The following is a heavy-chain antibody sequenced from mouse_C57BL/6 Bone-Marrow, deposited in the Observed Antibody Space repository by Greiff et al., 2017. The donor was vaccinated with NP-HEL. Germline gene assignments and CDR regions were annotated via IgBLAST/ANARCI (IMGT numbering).Heavy chain of an antibody. CDR1: GYTFTSYW. V-gene: IGHV1-72*01. D-gene: IGHD4-1*01. CDR2: IDPNSGGT. J-gene: IGHJ4*01. CDR3: ARGTGTRYYAMDY. Sequence: VQLQQPGAELVKPGASVKLSCKASGYTFTSYWLHWVKQRPGRGLEWIGRIDPNSGGTKYNEKFKSKATMTVDKPSNQAKLQISSLTSEDSAVYYCARGTGTRYYAMDYWGQGTSVTVSS.